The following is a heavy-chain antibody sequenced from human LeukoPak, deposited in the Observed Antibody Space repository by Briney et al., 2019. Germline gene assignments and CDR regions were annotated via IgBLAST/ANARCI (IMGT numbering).Heavy chain of an antibody. J-gene: IGHJ4*02. CDR1: GFTFNTYG. V-gene: IGHV3-23*01. D-gene: IGHD5-24*01. CDR2: MSGSGGTT. Sequence: GGTLRLSCAASGFTFNTYGMSWVRQAPGKGLEWVSAMSGSGGTTYFLDSLKGRFTISRDNSKNTLYLQMNGLTAEDTAVYFCAKDRDDLNYRAGFDFWGQGTLVTVSS. CDR3: AKDRDDLNYRAGFDF.